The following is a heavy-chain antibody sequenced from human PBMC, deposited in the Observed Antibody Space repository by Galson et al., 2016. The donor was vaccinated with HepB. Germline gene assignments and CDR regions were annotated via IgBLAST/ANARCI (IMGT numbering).Heavy chain of an antibody. J-gene: IGHJ6*02. CDR2: IYPDDSST. CDR1: GYSISSYW. Sequence: QSGAEAKKPGEALKISCKGSGYSISSYWIAWVRQIPGKGLESMGIIYPDDSSTTSTPSFQRQVTISADRSIDTAYLQWSRLNASDTAMYYCARHWVATATHYYYGMDVWGQGTTVIVSS. CDR3: ARHWVATATHYYYGMDV. V-gene: IGHV5-51*01. D-gene: IGHD5-12*01.